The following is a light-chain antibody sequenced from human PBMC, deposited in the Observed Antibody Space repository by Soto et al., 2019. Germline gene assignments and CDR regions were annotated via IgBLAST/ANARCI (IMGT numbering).Light chain of an antibody. CDR1: SSDIGGYNY. CDR3: SSYTSSSTHVV. J-gene: IGLJ2*01. V-gene: IGLV2-14*01. CDR2: DVS. Sequence: QSALTQPASVSGSPGQSITISCTGSSSDIGGYNYVSWYQQHPGKAPKIMIYDVSNRPSGVSNRFSGSKSGNTASLTISGLQPEDEADSYCSSYTSSSTHVVFGGGTQLTVL.